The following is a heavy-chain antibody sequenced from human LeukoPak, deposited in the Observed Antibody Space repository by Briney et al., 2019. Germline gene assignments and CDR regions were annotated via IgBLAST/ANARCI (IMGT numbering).Heavy chain of an antibody. CDR3: ARLPVVPAEMGYYYYGMDV. D-gene: IGHD2-2*01. Sequence: SETLSLTRAVYGGSFSGYYWSWIRQPPGKGLEWIGEINHSGSTNYNPSLKSRVTISVDTSKNQFSLKLSSVTAADTAVYYCARLPVVPAEMGYYYYGMDVWGQGTTVTVSS. CDR2: INHSGST. J-gene: IGHJ6*02. V-gene: IGHV4-34*01. CDR1: GGSFSGYY.